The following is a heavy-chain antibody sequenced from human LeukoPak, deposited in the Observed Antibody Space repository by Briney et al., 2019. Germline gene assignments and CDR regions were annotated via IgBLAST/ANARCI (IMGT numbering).Heavy chain of an antibody. J-gene: IGHJ4*02. CDR2: VDGDNGNT. CDR3: ARDEDWVFDY. CDR1: GYTFSSSG. V-gene: IGHV1-18*01. D-gene: IGHD3/OR15-3a*01. Sequence: ASVKVTCNTFGYTFSSSGISWVRHVPGQGLEWMGLVDGDNGNTQYADSLWGRVTLTIDPPTSTSYMELRRLRSDETAAYYCARDEDWVFDYWGQGTPVTVSS.